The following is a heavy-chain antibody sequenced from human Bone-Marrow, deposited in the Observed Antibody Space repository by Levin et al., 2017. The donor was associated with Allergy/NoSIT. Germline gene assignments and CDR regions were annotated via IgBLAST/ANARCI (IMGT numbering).Heavy chain of an antibody. V-gene: IGHV1-24*01. D-gene: IGHD1-26*01. J-gene: IGHJ4*02. CDR3: ATRSGGYYQYYFDY. CDR2: IDPEDGET. CDR1: GDTLTELS. Sequence: GASVKVSCKVSGDTLTELSMYWVRQAPGKGLEWMGGIDPEDGETIYAQKIQGRVTMTEDTSTDTAYMELSSLRSEDTAVYYCATRSGGYYQYYFDYWGQGTLVTVSS.